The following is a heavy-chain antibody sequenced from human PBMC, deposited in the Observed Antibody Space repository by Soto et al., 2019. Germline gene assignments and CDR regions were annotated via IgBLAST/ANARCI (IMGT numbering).Heavy chain of an antibody. D-gene: IGHD5-18*01. J-gene: IGHJ4*02. V-gene: IGHV3-48*02. CDR3: ARALGERGYSYGFDY. Sequence: EVQLVESGGGLVQPGGSLRLSCAASGFTFSTYTMNWVRQAPGKGLEWVSYISKSSSTIYYADSVKGRFIMSRDNAQNSRYLQMTSLRDEDTAVYYCARALGERGYSYGFDYWGLGTLVTVSS. CDR2: ISKSSSTI. CDR1: GFTFSTYT.